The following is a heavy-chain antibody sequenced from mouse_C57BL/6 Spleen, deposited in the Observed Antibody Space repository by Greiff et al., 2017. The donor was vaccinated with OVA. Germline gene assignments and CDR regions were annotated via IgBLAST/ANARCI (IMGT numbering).Heavy chain of an antibody. J-gene: IGHJ4*01. CDR2: IYPSDSET. D-gene: IGHD2-5*01. CDR1: GYTFTSYW. V-gene: IGHV1-61*01. CDR3: ARRYYSNYGYYAMDY. Sequence: QVQLQQPGAELVRPGSSVKLSCKASGYTFTSYWMDWVKQRPGQGLEWIGNIYPSDSETHYNQKFKDKATLTVDKSSSTAYMQLSSLTSEDSAVYYCARRYYSNYGYYAMDYWGQGTSVTVSS.